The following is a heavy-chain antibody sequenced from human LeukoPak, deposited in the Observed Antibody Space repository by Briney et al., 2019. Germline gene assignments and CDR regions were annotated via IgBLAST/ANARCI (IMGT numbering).Heavy chain of an antibody. V-gene: IGHV1-69*05. CDR1: GGTFSSYA. J-gene: IGHJ6*03. CDR3: VRGIAARRHYYYYMDV. Sequence: GASVKLSCKASGGTFSSYASSWVRQAPGQGLEWMGGIIPIFGTANYAQKFQGRVTITTDESTSTAYMELSSLRSEDTAVYYCVRGIAARRHYYYYMDVWGKGTTVTVSS. CDR2: IIPIFGTA. D-gene: IGHD6-6*01.